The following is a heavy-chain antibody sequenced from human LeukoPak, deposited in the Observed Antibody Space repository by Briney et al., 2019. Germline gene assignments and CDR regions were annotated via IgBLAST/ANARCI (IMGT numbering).Heavy chain of an antibody. CDR2: IKSTTDGGTT. J-gene: IGHJ4*02. D-gene: IGHD4-17*01. Sequence: PGGSLRLSCAASGFTFSNAWMTWVRQAPGKGLEWVGRIKSTTDGGTTDYATPVKGRFTISRDDSENTLYLQMNSLKNEDTAVYYCSTYGDYVGAEYWGQGSLVTVSS. CDR1: GFTFSNAW. V-gene: IGHV3-15*05. CDR3: STYGDYVGAEY.